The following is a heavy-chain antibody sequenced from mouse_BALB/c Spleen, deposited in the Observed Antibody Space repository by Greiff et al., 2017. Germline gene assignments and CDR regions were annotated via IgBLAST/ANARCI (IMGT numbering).Heavy chain of an antibody. V-gene: IGHV5-6-4*01. CDR3: TRDGDSRYFDY. CDR2: ISSGGSYT. CDR1: GFTFSSYT. Sequence: EVQVVESGGGLVKPGGSLKLSCAASGFTFSSYTMSWVRQTPEKRLEWVATISSGGSYTYYPDSVKGRFTISRDNAKNTLYLQMSSLKSEDTAMYYCTRDGDSRYFDYWGQGTTLTVSS. D-gene: IGHD3-3*01. J-gene: IGHJ2*01.